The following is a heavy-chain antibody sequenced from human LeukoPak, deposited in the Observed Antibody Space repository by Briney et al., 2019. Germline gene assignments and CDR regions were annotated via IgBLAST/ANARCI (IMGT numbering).Heavy chain of an antibody. CDR2: IHYSGST. CDR1: GGSISSSSYY. V-gene: IGHV4-39*07. CDR3: ARKYIGLWFGESPDY. D-gene: IGHD3-10*01. J-gene: IGHJ4*02. Sequence: SSETLSLTCTVSGGSISSSSYYWGWIRQPPGKGLEWIGSIHYSGSTYYNPSLKSRVTISVDTSKNQFSLKLSSVTAADTAVYYCARKYIGLWFGESPDYWGQGTLVTVSA.